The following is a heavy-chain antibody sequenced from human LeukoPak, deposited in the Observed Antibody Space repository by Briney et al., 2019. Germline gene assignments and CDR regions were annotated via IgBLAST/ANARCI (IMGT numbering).Heavy chain of an antibody. CDR1: GYTFTSYG. J-gene: IGHJ4*02. CDR3: ATLGYDSSGYPLLDY. V-gene: IGHV1-18*01. Sequence: ASVKVSCKASGYTFTSYGISWVRQAPGQGLEWMGWISAYNGNTKYSRKLQGRVTMTTETSTSTAYMELRSLTSDDTAFYYCATLGYDSSGYPLLDYWGQGTLVTVSS. CDR2: ISAYNGNT. D-gene: IGHD3-22*01.